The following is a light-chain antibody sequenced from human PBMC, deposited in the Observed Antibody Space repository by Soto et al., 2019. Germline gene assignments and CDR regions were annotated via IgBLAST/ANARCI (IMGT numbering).Light chain of an antibody. CDR2: GAS. Sequence: IVLTQSPGTLSLSPGARAPLSCRASQSVTTQLAWYQQKPGRAPRLIIHGASSRATGVPDRITGSGSGTDFTLSISRLGPEDFAVYYCQQYGGSTRTFGQGTKVDIK. V-gene: IGKV3-20*01. CDR3: QQYGGSTRT. CDR1: QSVTTQ. J-gene: IGKJ1*01.